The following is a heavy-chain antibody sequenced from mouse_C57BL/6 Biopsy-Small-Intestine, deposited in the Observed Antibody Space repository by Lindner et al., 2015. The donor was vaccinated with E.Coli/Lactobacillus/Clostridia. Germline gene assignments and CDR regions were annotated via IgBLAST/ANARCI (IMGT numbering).Heavy chain of an antibody. CDR3: ARPYYYALDY. J-gene: IGHJ4*01. Sequence: VQLQESWGGLVKPGGSLKLSCAASGFTFSDYGMHWVRQAPEKGLEWVAYISSGSETLYYADAVKGRFTISRDNAKNTLFLQMTSLRSEDTAMYYCARPYYYALDYWGQGTSVTVSS. CDR2: ISSGSETL. CDR1: GFTFSDYG. V-gene: IGHV5-17*01.